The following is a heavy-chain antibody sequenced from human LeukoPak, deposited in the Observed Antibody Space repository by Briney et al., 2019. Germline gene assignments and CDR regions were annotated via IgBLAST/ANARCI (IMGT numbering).Heavy chain of an antibody. J-gene: IGHJ1*01. V-gene: IGHV3-23*01. CDR1: GFTFSNYA. D-gene: IGHD4-17*01. CDR3: AKSPESGDYLQGFHH. Sequence: GGSLRLSCAASGFTFSNYAMNWVRQAPGKGLEWVSTISTTGNSRYYADSVEGRFTVSRDNSKNTLYLQMNSLRAEDTAVYYCAKSPESGDYLQGFHHWGQGTLVTVSS. CDR2: ISTTGNSR.